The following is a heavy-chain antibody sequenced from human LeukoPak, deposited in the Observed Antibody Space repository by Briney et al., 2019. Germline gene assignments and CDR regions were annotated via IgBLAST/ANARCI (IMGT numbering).Heavy chain of an antibody. CDR3: AQDQSRKAAAAVLRH. D-gene: IGHD6-13*01. CDR1: GEFTVSAYA. V-gene: IGHV3-23*01. J-gene: IGHJ4*02. Sequence: GRSLRPSCVRSGEFTVSAYALCWVRQAPGQGLEWVSDISGGGVSTHYTDSVKGRFTISRDNTKNTLYLQMTSLKAEDMAVYYYAQDQSRKAAAAVLRHWGQGTLVSVYS. CDR2: ISGGGVST.